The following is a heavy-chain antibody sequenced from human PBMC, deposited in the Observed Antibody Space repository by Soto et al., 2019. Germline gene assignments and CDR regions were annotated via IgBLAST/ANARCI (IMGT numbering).Heavy chain of an antibody. D-gene: IGHD3-10*02. CDR2: ISAYNGNP. J-gene: IGHJ5*02. CDR3: TRAKYGDSPSS. Sequence: QVRLVQSGAEVKKPGASVKVSCKTSGYPFTSYGISWVPQAPGEGLEWWGWISAYNGNPNYAQKLKGRVTMTTDTSKSTAYMALGSLRSDDRAVYYRTRAKYGDSPSSWGQGTLVTVSS. V-gene: IGHV1-18*01. CDR1: GYPFTSYG.